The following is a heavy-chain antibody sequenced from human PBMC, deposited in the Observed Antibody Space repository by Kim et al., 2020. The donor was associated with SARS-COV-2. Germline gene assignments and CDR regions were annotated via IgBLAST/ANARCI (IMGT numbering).Heavy chain of an antibody. D-gene: IGHD3-22*01. V-gene: IGHV4-34*01. CDR1: GGSFSGYY. Sequence: SETLSLTCAVYGGSFSGYYWSWIRQPPGKGLEWIGEINHSGSTNYNPSLKSRVTISVDTSKNQFSLKLSSVTAADTAVYYCARGHKSRGYYYDSSGSRRWYFDLWGRGTLVTVSS. CDR3: ARGHKSRGYYYDSSGSRRWYFDL. J-gene: IGHJ2*01. CDR2: INHSGST.